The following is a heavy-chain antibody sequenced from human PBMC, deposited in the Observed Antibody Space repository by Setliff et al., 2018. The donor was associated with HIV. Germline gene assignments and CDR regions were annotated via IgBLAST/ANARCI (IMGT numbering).Heavy chain of an antibody. CDR3: ARNPCSGGSCPDAFDI. J-gene: IGHJ3*02. D-gene: IGHD2-15*01. CDR2: IYYSGST. Sequence: PSDTLSLTCTVSGGSISSYYWSWIRQPPGKGLEWIGYIYYSGSTNYNPSLKSRVTISVDTSKNQFSLKLSSVTAADTAVYYCARNPCSGGSCPDAFDIWGQGTMVTVSS. V-gene: IGHV4-59*01. CDR1: GGSISSYY.